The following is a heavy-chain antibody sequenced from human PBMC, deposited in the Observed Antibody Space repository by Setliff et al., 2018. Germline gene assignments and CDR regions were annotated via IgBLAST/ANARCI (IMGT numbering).Heavy chain of an antibody. CDR3: AGDVFPYHYEGAFDI. J-gene: IGHJ3*02. CDR1: GYTFTSYY. D-gene: IGHD3-22*01. CDR2: INPSGGST. Sequence: GASVKVSCKASGYTFTSYYMHWVRQAPGQGLEWMGIINPSGGSTSYAQKFQGRVTMTRDTSTSTVYMELSSLRSEDTAVYYCAGDVFPYHYEGAFDIWGQGTMVTVSS. V-gene: IGHV1-46*01.